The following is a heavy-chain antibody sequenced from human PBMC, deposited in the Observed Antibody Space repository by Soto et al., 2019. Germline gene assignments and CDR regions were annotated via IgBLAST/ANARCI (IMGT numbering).Heavy chain of an antibody. CDR2: ISGSGGST. D-gene: IGHD2-2*01. J-gene: IGHJ4*02. CDR3: AKGGCSSTSGYAAIMYYFDY. CDR1: GFTFSSYA. V-gene: IGHV3-23*01. Sequence: GGSLRLSCAASGFTFSSYAMSWVRQAPGKGLEWVSAISGSGGSTYYADSVKGRFTIYRDNSKNTLYLQMNSLRAEDTAVYYCAKGGCSSTSGYAAIMYYFDYWGQGTLVTVSS.